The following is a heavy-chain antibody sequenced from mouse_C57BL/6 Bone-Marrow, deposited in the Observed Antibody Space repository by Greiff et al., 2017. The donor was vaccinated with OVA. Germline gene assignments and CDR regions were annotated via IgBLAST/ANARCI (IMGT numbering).Heavy chain of an antibody. CDR3: AREDWH. Sequence: EVHLVESGPGLVKPSQSLSLTCSVTGYSITSGYYWNWIRQFPGNKLAWMGYISYDGSNNYNPSFKNRISITRDTSKNQFFLKLNSVTTEDTATYYCAREDWHWGQGTLVTVSA. D-gene: IGHD4-1*01. J-gene: IGHJ3*01. V-gene: IGHV3-6*01. CDR2: ISYDGSN. CDR1: GYSITSGYY.